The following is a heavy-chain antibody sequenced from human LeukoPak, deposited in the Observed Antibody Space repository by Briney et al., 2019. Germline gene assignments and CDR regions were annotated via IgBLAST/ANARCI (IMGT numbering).Heavy chain of an antibody. D-gene: IGHD1-26*01. CDR2: IYYSGSI. J-gene: IGHJ4*02. V-gene: IGHV4-59*01. CDR3: ARVSVTVGAIFDY. CDR1: GGSISSYY. Sequence: SETLSLTCTVSGGSISSYYWSWIRQPPGKGLEWIGYIYYSGSINYNPSLKSRVTISVDTSKNQFSLKLSSVTAADTAVYYCARVSVTVGAIFDYWGQGTLVTVSS.